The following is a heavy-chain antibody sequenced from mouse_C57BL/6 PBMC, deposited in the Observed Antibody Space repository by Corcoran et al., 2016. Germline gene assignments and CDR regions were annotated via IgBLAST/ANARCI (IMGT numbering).Heavy chain of an antibody. CDR2: IWWDDDK. CDR1: GFSLSTFGMG. D-gene: IGHD1-1*01. J-gene: IGHJ1*03. Sequence: QVTLKESGPGILQPSQTLSLTCSFSGFSLSTFGMGVGWIRQPSGKGLEWLAHIWWDDDKYYNPALKSRLTISKDTSKNQVFLKIANVDTADTATYYCARIGYYGSSSDWYFDVWGTGTTVTVSS. V-gene: IGHV8-8*01. CDR3: ARIGYYGSSSDWYFDV.